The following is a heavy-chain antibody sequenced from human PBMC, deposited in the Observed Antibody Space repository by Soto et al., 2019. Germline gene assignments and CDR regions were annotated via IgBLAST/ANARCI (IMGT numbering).Heavy chain of an antibody. CDR3: TRDRGVSPPNYYYYGMDV. CDR2: IYSGGST. J-gene: IGHJ6*01. Sequence: GGSLRLSCAASGFTVSSNYMSWVRQAPGKGLEWVSVIYSGGSTYYADSVKGRFTISRDNSKNTLYLQMNSRRAEDTAVYYCTRDRGVSPPNYYYYGMDVWGQGTTVTVSS. V-gene: IGHV3-53*01. CDR1: GFTVSSNY. D-gene: IGHD3-10*01.